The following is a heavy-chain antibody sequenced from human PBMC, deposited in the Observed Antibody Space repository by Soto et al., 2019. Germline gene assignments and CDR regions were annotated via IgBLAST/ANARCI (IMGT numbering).Heavy chain of an antibody. CDR2: IYYSGST. CDR3: ARGAEVVAARFDP. CDR1: GGSISSGGYY. D-gene: IGHD2-15*01. Sequence: QVQLQESGPGLVKPSQTLSLTCTVSGGSISSGGYYWSWIRQHPGKGLEWIGYIYYSGSTYYNPSLKSRVTISVDPSKNQFSLKLSSVTAADTAVYYCARGAEVVAARFDPWGQGTLVTVSS. J-gene: IGHJ5*02. V-gene: IGHV4-31*03.